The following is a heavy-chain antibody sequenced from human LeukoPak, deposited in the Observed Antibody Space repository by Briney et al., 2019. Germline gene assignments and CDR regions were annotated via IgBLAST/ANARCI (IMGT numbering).Heavy chain of an antibody. Sequence: PSETLSLTCAISGGSISVTPYYWGWIRQPPGKGLEWIGSIYYSGSTYYNPSLKSRLTISLDTSKNQFSLKLTSVTAADTAVYYCARASTIFGHFAYWGRGTLVTVSS. V-gene: IGHV4-39*07. J-gene: IGHJ4*02. CDR1: GGSISVTPYY. CDR3: ARASTIFGHFAY. D-gene: IGHD3-3*01. CDR2: IYYSGST.